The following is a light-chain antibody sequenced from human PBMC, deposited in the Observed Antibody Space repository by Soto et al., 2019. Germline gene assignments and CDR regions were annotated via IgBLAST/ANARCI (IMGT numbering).Light chain of an antibody. V-gene: IGKV1-5*01. CDR1: QSINNW. Sequence: DIQMTQSSSTLSASVGDRVTITCRASQSINNWLAWYQQKAGKAPNLLIYDASSLVSGVPSRFSGSGSGTEFTLTISSLQPDDFATYHCQQYDSYSPTFGQGTKVEIK. J-gene: IGKJ1*01. CDR3: QQYDSYSPT. CDR2: DAS.